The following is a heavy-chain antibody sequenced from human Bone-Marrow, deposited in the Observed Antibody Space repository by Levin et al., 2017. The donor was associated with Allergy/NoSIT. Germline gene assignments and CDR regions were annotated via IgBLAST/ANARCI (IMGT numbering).Heavy chain of an antibody. Sequence: SGPTLVKPTQTLTLTCSFSGFSLSSSGVGVGWIRQTPGKAPEWLALIYWDDESRNNPSLKNRVTITKDTSKNQVVFTMTHMDPQDTATYYCARLHKSNWYYWFDPWGQGILVTVSS. V-gene: IGHV2-5*02. CDR2: IYWDDES. D-gene: IGHD6-13*01. J-gene: IGHJ5*02. CDR3: ARLHKSNWYYWFDP. CDR1: GFSLSSSGVG.